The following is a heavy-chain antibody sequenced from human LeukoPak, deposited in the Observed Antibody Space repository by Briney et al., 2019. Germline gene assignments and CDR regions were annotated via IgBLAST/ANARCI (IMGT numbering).Heavy chain of an antibody. CDR3: ARQKVAPAAMGPNWFDP. CDR2: MNPNSGNT. V-gene: IGHV1-8*01. J-gene: IGHJ5*02. CDR1: GYTFTSYD. Sequence: ASVKVSCKASGYTFTSYDINWVRQATGQGLEWMGWMNPNSGNTGYAQKFQGRVIMTRNTSISTAYMELSSLRSEDTAVYYCARQKVAPAAMGPNWFDPWGQGTLVTVSS. D-gene: IGHD2-2*01.